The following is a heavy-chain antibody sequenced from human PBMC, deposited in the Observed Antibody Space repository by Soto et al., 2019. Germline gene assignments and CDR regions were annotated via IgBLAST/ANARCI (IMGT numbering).Heavy chain of an antibody. Sequence: PGGSLRLSCAASGFTFSSCAMHWVRQAPGKGLEWPAVIWYDGSQQYYGDSLKGRFTISRDNSKNTLYLQMNSLRAEDTATYYCARAGISIVGASTFYYGMDVWGQGTTVTVS. CDR3: ARAGISIVGASTFYYGMDV. CDR2: IWYDGSQQ. J-gene: IGHJ6*02. V-gene: IGHV3-33*01. CDR1: GFTFSSCA. D-gene: IGHD1-26*01.